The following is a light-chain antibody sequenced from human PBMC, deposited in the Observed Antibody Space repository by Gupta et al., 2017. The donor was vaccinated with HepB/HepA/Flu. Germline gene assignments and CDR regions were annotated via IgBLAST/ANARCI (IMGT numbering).Light chain of an antibody. CDR2: QDT. CDR1: KLGNKY. Sequence: SYEPTQPPSVSVSPGQTASITCYGDKLGNKYACWYQQKPGQSPVLVIYQDTKRPSGIPERFSGSNSGNAATLTISGTQAMDEADYYCQAWDSSSVVFGGGTKLTVL. V-gene: IGLV3-1*01. CDR3: QAWDSSSVV. J-gene: IGLJ2*01.